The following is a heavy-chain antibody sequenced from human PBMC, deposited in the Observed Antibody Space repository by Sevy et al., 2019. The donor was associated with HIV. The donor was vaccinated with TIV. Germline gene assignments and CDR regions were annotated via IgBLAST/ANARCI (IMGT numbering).Heavy chain of an antibody. D-gene: IGHD3-16*01. CDR3: ARDLPRDPGGVDY. CDR1: GFTFSNYA. CDR2: ISGSGGTT. J-gene: IGHJ4*02. Sequence: GGSLRLSCAASGFTFSNYAMSWVRQAPGKGLEWVSAISGSGGTTYYADSVKGRFAISRDNSKNTLYLQMNSLRAEDTALFYCARDLPRDPGGVDYWGQGTLVTVSS. V-gene: IGHV3-23*01.